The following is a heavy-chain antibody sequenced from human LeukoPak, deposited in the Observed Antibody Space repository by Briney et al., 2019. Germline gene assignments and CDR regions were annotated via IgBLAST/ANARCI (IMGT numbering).Heavy chain of an antibody. D-gene: IGHD3-10*01. J-gene: IGHJ4*02. CDR3: ARDSGDEYYFDY. CDR2: IYYSGST. CDR1: GGSISSYY. Sequence: SETLSLTCTVSGGSISSYYWSWIRQPPGKGLEWIGYIYYSGSTNYNPSLKSRVTISVDTPKNQFSLKLSSVTAADTAVYYCARDSGDEYYFDYWGQGTLVTVSS. V-gene: IGHV4-59*01.